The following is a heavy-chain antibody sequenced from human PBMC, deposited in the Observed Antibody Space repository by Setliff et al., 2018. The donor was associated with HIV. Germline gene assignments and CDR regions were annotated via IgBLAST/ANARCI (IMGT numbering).Heavy chain of an antibody. Sequence: GESLKISCAASGFTFSNYWMHWVRQVPGKGLVWVSRVNSDGSTTTYADSVKGRFTISRDNAKNSLYLQMNSLRAEDTAVYYCARWGGPPTRFAGSYFDYWGQGTLVTVSS. J-gene: IGHJ4*02. V-gene: IGHV3-74*03. CDR3: ARWGGPPTRFAGSYFDY. CDR2: VNSDGSTT. CDR1: GFTFSNYW. D-gene: IGHD3-10*01.